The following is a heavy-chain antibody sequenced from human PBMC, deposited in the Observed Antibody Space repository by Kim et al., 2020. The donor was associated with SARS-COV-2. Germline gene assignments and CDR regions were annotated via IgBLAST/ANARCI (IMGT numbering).Heavy chain of an antibody. CDR2: ISRSSSTI. Sequence: GGSLRLSCKTSGFTFSDYDMRWVRQAPGKGLEWVSYISRSSSTIDYADSVKGRFTISRDNAKNSLYLQMNSLRAEDTAVYYCARVGGLLWFGELLFNYYGMDVWGQGTTVTVSS. CDR3: ARVGGLLWFGELLFNYYGMDV. CDR1: GFTFSDYD. D-gene: IGHD3-10*01. J-gene: IGHJ6*02. V-gene: IGHV3-11*04.